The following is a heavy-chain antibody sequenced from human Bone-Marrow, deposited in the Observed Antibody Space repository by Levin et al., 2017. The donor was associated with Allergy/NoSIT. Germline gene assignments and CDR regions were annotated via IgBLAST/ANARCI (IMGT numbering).Heavy chain of an antibody. CDR2: IYHSGAT. CDR3: ARDDSSYGSGRHYNFDF. D-gene: IGHD3-10*01. CDR1: GSTISRGYY. V-gene: IGHV4-38-2*02. J-gene: IGHJ4*02. Sequence: SETLSLTCTVSGSTISRGYYWAWIRLFPGRGLEWIASIYHSGATYYNPSLKGRVNISVDTSKNNFSLEVTAVTAADAAIYYCARDDSSYGSGRHYNFDFWGQGILVTVSS.